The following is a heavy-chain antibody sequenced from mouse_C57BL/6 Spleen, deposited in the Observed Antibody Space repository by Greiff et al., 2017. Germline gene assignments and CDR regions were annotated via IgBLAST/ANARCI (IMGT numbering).Heavy chain of an antibody. CDR1: GYAFSSYW. CDR3: ARTGGNYFDY. V-gene: IGHV1-80*01. CDR2: IIPGDGDT. Sequence: VQLQQSGAALVKPGASVKISCKASGYAFSSYWMNWVKQRPGKGLAWVGQIIPGDGDTNYNGKFKGKATLTADKSSSTAYMQLRSLTSEDSAVYFCARTGGNYFDYWGQGTTLTVSS. J-gene: IGHJ2*01.